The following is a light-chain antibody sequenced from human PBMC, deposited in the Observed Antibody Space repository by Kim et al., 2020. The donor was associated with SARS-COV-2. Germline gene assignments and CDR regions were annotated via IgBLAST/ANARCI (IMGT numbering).Light chain of an antibody. CDR3: QQYQASPYT. V-gene: IGKV1-5*01. CDR1: ESTGSW. J-gene: IGKJ2*01. CDR2: DTS. Sequence: DIQMTQSPATLSASVGDRVTITCRASESTGSWLAWYQQKPGTAPKVLIYDTSTLESGVPSRFSDSGTGTFFTLTISSLQPGDSATYYCQQYQASPYTFGQGTKLEI.